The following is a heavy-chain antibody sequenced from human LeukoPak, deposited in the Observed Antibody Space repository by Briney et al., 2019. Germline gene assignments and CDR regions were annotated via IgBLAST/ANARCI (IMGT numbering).Heavy chain of an antibody. D-gene: IGHD3-22*01. V-gene: IGHV4-38-2*02. J-gene: IGHJ5*02. CDR3: ARAKKNSYDSSGYPVTWFDP. Sequence: SETLSLTCTVSGYSISSGYYWGWIRQPPGKGLEWIGSIYHSGSTYYNPSLKSRVTISVDTSKNQFSLKLSSVTAADTAVYYCARAKKNSYDSSGYPVTWFDPWGQGTLVTVSS. CDR1: GYSISSGYY. CDR2: IYHSGST.